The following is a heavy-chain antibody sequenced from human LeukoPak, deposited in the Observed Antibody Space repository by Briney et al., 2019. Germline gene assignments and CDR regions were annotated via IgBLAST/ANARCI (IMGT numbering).Heavy chain of an antibody. V-gene: IGHV1-69*04. CDR1: GGTFSSYA. Sequence: SVKVSCKASGGTFSSYAISWVRQAPGQGLEWMGRIIPILGIANYAQKFQGRVTITADKSTSTAYMELSSLRSEDTAVYYCARESEQQLVRDAFDIWGQGTMVTVSS. D-gene: IGHD6-13*01. CDR2: IIPILGIA. J-gene: IGHJ3*02. CDR3: ARESEQQLVRDAFDI.